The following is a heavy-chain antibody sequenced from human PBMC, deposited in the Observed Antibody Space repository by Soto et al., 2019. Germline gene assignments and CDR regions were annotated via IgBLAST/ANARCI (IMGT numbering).Heavy chain of an antibody. CDR1: GGSISSGGYY. V-gene: IGHV4-31*03. Sequence: SETLSLTCTVSGGSISSGGYYWSWIRQHPGKGLEWIGYIYYSGSTYYNPSLKSRVTISVDTSKNQFSLKLSSVTAADTAVYYCARDRRDPGYYYYYGMDVWGQGTTVTVS. CDR3: ARDRRDPGYYYYYGMDV. CDR2: IYYSGST. J-gene: IGHJ6*02.